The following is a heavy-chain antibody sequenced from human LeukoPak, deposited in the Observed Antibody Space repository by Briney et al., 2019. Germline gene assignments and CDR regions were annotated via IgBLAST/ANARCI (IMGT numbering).Heavy chain of an antibody. V-gene: IGHV3-30*02. CDR1: GFSFSSYG. J-gene: IGHJ3*02. Sequence: PGGSLRLSCAASGFSFSSYGMHWVRQAPGKGLEWVAFIRYDGSNKYYADSVKGRFTISRDNSKNTLYLQMNSLRAEDTAVYYCAREKAAAGTYAFDIWGQGTMVTVSS. CDR3: AREKAAAGTYAFDI. D-gene: IGHD6-13*01. CDR2: IRYDGSNK.